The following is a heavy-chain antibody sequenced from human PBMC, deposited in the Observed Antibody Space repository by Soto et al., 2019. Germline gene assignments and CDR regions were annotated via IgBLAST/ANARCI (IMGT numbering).Heavy chain of an antibody. V-gene: IGHV3-33*08. Sequence: PGGSLRLSCAASGFTFSSYGMHWVRQAPGKGLEWVAVIWYDGSNKYHADSVKGRFTISRDNSKNTLYLQMNSLRAEDTAVYYCARRGAQGIAASQRPFDYWGQGTLVTVSS. CDR2: IWYDGSNK. D-gene: IGHD6-13*01. CDR1: GFTFSSYG. J-gene: IGHJ4*02. CDR3: ARRGAQGIAASQRPFDY.